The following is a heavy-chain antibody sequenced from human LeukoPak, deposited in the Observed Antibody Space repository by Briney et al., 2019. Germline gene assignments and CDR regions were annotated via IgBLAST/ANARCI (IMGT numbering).Heavy chain of an antibody. Sequence: GGSLRPSCAASGNYWMHWVRQAPGKGLVWVSHINSDGSWTSYADSVKGRFTISKDNAKNTVYLQMNSLRAEDTAVYYCVSFYETYWGRGTLVTVSS. CDR3: VSFYETY. CDR2: INSDGSWT. J-gene: IGHJ4*02. D-gene: IGHD2/OR15-2a*01. V-gene: IGHV3-74*01. CDR1: GNYW.